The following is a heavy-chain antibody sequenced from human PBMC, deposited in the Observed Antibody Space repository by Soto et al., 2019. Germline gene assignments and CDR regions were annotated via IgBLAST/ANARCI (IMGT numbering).Heavy chain of an antibody. Sequence: SETLSLTCAVSGYSISSGYYWAWIRQPPGKGLEWIGTIYHSGGTFHNPNLKSRVTISVDTAKNQFSLKLRSVTAADTAVYYCAVGYCGSASCSREYFQHWGQGTLVTVSS. V-gene: IGHV4-38-2*01. CDR1: GYSISSGYY. CDR3: AVGYCGSASCSREYFQH. D-gene: IGHD2-2*01. CDR2: IYHSGGT. J-gene: IGHJ1*01.